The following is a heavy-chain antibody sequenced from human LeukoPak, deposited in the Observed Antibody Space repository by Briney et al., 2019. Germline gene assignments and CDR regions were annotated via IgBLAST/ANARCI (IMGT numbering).Heavy chain of an antibody. D-gene: IGHD6-19*01. CDR2: IYYSGST. CDR1: GGSISTYY. V-gene: IGHV4-59*01. CDR3: AREYSSGWYYFDY. J-gene: IGHJ4*02. Sequence: SETLSLTCTVSGGSISTYYWSWIRQPPGKGLEWIGYIYYSGSTNYNPSLKSRVTISVDTSKIQFSLKLSSVTAADTAVYYCAREYSSGWYYFDYWGQGTLVTVSS.